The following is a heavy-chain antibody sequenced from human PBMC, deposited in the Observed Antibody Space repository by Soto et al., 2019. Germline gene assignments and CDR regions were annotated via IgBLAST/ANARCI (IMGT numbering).Heavy chain of an antibody. CDR2: INPNSGGT. V-gene: IGHV1-2*04. D-gene: IGHD3-3*01. CDR3: ARVSPIFGVAYGMDV. Sequence: ASVKVSCKASGYTFTGYYMHWVRQAPGQGLEWMGWINPNSGGTNYAQKFQGWVTMTRDTSISTAYMELSRLRSDDTAVYYCARVSPIFGVAYGMDVWGQRTTVTVSS. J-gene: IGHJ6*02. CDR1: GYTFTGYY.